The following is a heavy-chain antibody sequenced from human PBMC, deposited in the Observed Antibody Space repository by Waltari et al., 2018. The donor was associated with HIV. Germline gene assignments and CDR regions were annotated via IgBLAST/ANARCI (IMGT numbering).Heavy chain of an antibody. D-gene: IGHD3-22*01. J-gene: IGHJ6*02. CDR3: ARIRPYYDSTGFYYYYYGMDV. CDR2: IFSDDER. Sequence: QVTLKESGPVLVKPTDPLTLTCSVSGFSLNNPRLGVSWIRQPPGKALEWLAHIFSDDERAYSTSLKTRLTISKDTSKWQVVLTMTNMDPVDTATYYCARIRPYYDSTGFYYYYYGMDVWGHGTTVTVSS. CDR1: GFSLNNPRLG. V-gene: IGHV2-26*01.